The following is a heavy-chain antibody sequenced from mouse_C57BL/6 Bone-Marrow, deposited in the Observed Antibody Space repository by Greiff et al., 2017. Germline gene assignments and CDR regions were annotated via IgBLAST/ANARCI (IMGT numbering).Heavy chain of an antibody. CDR2: IYPGSGST. CDR3: ARVTTVVATTSHWYFDV. V-gene: IGHV1-55*01. J-gene: IGHJ1*03. D-gene: IGHD1-1*01. Sequence: QVQLKQPGAELVKPGASVKMSCKASGYTFTSYWITWVKQRPGQGLEWIGDIYPGSGSTNYNEKFKSKATLTVDTSSSTAYMQLSSLTSEDSAVYYCARVTTVVATTSHWYFDVWGTGTTVTVSS. CDR1: GYTFTSYW.